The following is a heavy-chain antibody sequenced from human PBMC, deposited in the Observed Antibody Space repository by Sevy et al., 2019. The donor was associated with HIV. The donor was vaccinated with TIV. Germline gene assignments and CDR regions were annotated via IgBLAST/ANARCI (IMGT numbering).Heavy chain of an antibody. D-gene: IGHD6-13*01. CDR2: ISSDGSDR. CDR3: ANSWGRYDGSSWIYYYYDMDV. Sequence: GGCLSLSCAASGFIFSNYGMHWVRQAPGKGLEWVAVISSDGSDRDYADSVKGRFTISRDNSKDTLDLQMNSLRADDTAVYYCANSWGRYDGSSWIYYYYDMDVWGQGTKVTVSS. J-gene: IGHJ6*02. CDR1: GFIFSNYG. V-gene: IGHV3-30*18.